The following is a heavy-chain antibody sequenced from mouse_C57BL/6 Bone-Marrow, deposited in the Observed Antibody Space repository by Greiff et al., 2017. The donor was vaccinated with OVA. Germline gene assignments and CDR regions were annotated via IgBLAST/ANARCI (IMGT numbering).Heavy chain of an antibody. V-gene: IGHV3-1*01. CDR1: GYSITSGYD. D-gene: IGHD1-1*02. Sequence: EVKLQESGPGMVKPSQSLSLTCTVTGYSITSGYDWHWIRHFPGNKLEWMGYISYSGSTNYNPSLKSRISITHDTSKKHFFLKLNSVTTEDTATYYCARDRCGNYRYFDVWGTGTTVTVSS. CDR2: ISYSGST. CDR3: ARDRCGNYRYFDV. J-gene: IGHJ1*03.